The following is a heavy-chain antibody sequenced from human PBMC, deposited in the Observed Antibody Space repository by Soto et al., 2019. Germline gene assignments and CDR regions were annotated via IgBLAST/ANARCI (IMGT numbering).Heavy chain of an antibody. D-gene: IGHD2-2*01. CDR2: ITGSGGMT. CDR1: GFAFGNYP. Sequence: EAQLLQSGGGLVPPGGSLRLSCVASGFAFGNYPRAWVRQTPGKGLQWISTITGSGGMTDYEDSVRGRFTVSIDHSKDTVHLQMTSLRADDTAVYYCAKDRTMAQGIRAFDIWGQGTTVTISS. V-gene: IGHV3-23*01. J-gene: IGHJ3*02. CDR3: AKDRTMAQGIRAFDI.